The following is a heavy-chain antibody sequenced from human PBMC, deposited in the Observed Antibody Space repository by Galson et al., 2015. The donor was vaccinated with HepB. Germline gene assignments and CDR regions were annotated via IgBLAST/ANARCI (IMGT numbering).Heavy chain of an antibody. J-gene: IGHJ4*02. CDR1: GFTFSSYG. D-gene: IGHD3-22*01. CDR3: AKSEDYYDSSGLFDY. CDR2: ISYDGSNK. V-gene: IGHV3-30*18. Sequence: SLRLSCAASGFTFSSYGMHWVRQAPGKGLEWVAVISYDGSNKYYADSVKGRFTISRDNSKNTLYLQMNSLRAEDTAVYYCAKSEDYYDSSGLFDYWGQGTLVTVSS.